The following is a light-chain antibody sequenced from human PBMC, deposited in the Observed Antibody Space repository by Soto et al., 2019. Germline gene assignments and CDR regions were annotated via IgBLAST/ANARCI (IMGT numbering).Light chain of an antibody. Sequence: DIPMTQSPSSLSASVGDRVTITCRASQSISSYLNWYQQKPGKAPKLLIYAASSLQSGVPSRFSGSGSGTDFTLTISSLQPEDFATYYCQQSYSTPQTFGHGTKVEIK. J-gene: IGKJ1*01. V-gene: IGKV1-39*01. CDR2: AAS. CDR3: QQSYSTPQT. CDR1: QSISSY.